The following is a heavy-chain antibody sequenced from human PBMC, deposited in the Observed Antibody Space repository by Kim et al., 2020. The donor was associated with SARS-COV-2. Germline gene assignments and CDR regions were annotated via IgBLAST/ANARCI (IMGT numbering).Heavy chain of an antibody. Sequence: YYADSVKGRFTISRDNSKNTLYLQMNSLRAEDTAVYYCARAPFGYGYFDYWGQGTLVTVSS. D-gene: IGHD5-12*01. V-gene: IGHV3-30*01. J-gene: IGHJ4*02. CDR3: ARAPFGYGYFDY.